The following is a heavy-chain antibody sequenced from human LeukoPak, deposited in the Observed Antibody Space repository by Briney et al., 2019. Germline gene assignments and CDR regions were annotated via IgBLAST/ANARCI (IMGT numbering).Heavy chain of an antibody. CDR1: GYTFTSNG. V-gene: IGHV1-18*01. CDR2: ISCNNGDT. D-gene: IGHD5-18*01. J-gene: IGHJ4*02. Sequence: AAVKVTFKGSGYTFTSNGITWVRQAHAQGLEWVGWISCNNGDTRYPQKLQGRVTVTTDTSTSTVYMELRGLRSDDTAAYYCARDGGTAGYSSGSDYWGQGTLVTVSS. CDR3: ARDGGTAGYSSGSDY.